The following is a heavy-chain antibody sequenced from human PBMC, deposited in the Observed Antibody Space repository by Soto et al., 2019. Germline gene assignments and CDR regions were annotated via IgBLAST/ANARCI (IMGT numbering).Heavy chain of an antibody. Sequence: GASVKVSCKASGGTFSSYATSWVRQAPGQGLEWMGGIIPIFGTANYAQKFQGRVTITADESTSTAYMELSSLRSEDTAVYYCARDHPHSYGVYYFDYWGQGTPVTVSS. J-gene: IGHJ4*02. CDR2: IIPIFGTA. CDR1: GGTFSSYA. D-gene: IGHD5-18*01. V-gene: IGHV1-69*13. CDR3: ARDHPHSYGVYYFDY.